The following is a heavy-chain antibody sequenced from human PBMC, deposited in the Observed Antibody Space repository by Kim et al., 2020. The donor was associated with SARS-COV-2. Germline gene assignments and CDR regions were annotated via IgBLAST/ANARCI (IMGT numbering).Heavy chain of an antibody. CDR2: MGSADST. D-gene: IGHD3-10*01. CDR3: AKDLHYYSAMDV. Sequence: GGSRRLSCSASGFTFSSNAICGVLQSPGKGLEWVSGMGSADSTHYADSVKGRFTISRDNSKNTLYLQMNSLRAEDTAVYYCAKDLHYYSAMDVWGQGNTVTVSS. J-gene: IGHJ6*02. CDR1: GFTFSSNA. V-gene: IGHV3-23*01.